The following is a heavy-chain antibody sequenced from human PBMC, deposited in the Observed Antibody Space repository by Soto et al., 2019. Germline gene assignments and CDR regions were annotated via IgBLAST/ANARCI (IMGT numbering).Heavy chain of an antibody. V-gene: IGHV3-30-3*01. CDR1: GFTFSSYA. Sequence: GGSLRLSCAASGFTFSSYAMHWVRQAPGKGLEWVAVISYDGSNKYYADSVKGRFTISRDNSKNTLYLQMNSLRAEDTAVYYCARGQGIAAAPVDYWGQGTLVTVSS. D-gene: IGHD6-13*01. CDR3: ARGQGIAAAPVDY. CDR2: ISYDGSNK. J-gene: IGHJ4*02.